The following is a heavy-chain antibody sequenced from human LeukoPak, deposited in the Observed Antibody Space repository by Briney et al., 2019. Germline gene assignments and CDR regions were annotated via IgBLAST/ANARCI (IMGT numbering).Heavy chain of an antibody. Sequence: ASVKVSCKASGYTFTSYAMHWVRQAPGQRLEWMGWINAGNGNTKYSQKFQGRVTITGDTSASTAYMELSSLRSEDTAVYYCAGVLLWFGESNWFDPWGQGTLVTVSS. CDR3: AGVLLWFGESNWFDP. V-gene: IGHV1-3*01. J-gene: IGHJ5*02. CDR1: GYTFTSYA. CDR2: INAGNGNT. D-gene: IGHD3-10*01.